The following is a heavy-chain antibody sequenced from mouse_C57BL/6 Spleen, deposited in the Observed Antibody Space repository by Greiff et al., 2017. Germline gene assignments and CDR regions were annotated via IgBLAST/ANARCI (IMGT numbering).Heavy chain of an antibody. D-gene: IGHD1-1*01. Sequence: DVKLQESGAELVKPGASVKLSCTASGFNIKDYYMHWVKQRTEQGLEWIGRIDPEDGETKYAPKFQGKATITADTSSNTAYLQLSSLTSEDTAVYYCAEGYYGSRKDYFDYWGQGTTLTVSS. J-gene: IGHJ2*01. CDR1: GFNIKDYY. CDR2: IDPEDGET. CDR3: AEGYYGSRKDYFDY. V-gene: IGHV14-2*01.